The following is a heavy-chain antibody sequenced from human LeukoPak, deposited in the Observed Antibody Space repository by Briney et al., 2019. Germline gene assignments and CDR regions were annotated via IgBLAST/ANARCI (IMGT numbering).Heavy chain of an antibody. CDR3: ARDDYGGNLYYYYGMDV. D-gene: IGHD4-23*01. CDR2: INPNSGGT. V-gene: IGHV1-2*02. Sequence: ASVKVSCKASGYTFTGYYMHWVRQAPGQGLEWMGWINPNSGGTNYAQKFQGRVTMTRDTSISTAYMELSRLRSDDTAVYYCARDDYGGNLYYYYGMDVWGQGTTVTVSS. J-gene: IGHJ6*02. CDR1: GYTFTGYY.